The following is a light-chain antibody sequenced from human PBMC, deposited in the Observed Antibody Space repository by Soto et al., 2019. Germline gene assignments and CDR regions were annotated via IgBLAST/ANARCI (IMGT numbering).Light chain of an antibody. CDR1: QSISSW. Sequence: DIQMTQSPSTLAASVGDGVTITCRASQSISSWLAWYQQKPGKAPKLLIYKASSLESGVPSRFSGSGSGTEFTLTISSLQPDDFATYYCQQSYSTPLTFGGGTKVDI. CDR3: QQSYSTPLT. CDR2: KAS. V-gene: IGKV1-5*03. J-gene: IGKJ4*01.